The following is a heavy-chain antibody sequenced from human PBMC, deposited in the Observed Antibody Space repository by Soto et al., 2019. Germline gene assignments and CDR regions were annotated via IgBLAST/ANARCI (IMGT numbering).Heavy chain of an antibody. CDR2: INSDGSST. Sequence: GGSLRLSCAASGFTFSSYWMHWVRQAPGKGLVWVSRINSDGSSTSHADSVKGRFTISRDNAKNTLYLQMNSLRAEDTAVYYCARAPGYYYYGMDVWGQGTTVTVSS. V-gene: IGHV3-74*01. CDR1: GFTFSSYW. CDR3: ARAPGYYYYGMDV. J-gene: IGHJ6*02.